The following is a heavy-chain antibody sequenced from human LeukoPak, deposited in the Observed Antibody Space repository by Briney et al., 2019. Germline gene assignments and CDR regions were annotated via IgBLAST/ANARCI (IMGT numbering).Heavy chain of an antibody. D-gene: IGHD1-1*01. CDR2: IKQDGREA. J-gene: IGHJ4*02. CDR3: VRHQATTFDY. Sequence: GGSWRLSWAASGLIFSSSGLTGFAKAPGKGLEWVANIKQDGREAYYVDSVAGRFTISRDNTKHSLYLQMNGLRDEDTAVYYCVRHQATTFDYWGQGTLVTVSS. CDR1: GLIFSSSG. V-gene: IGHV3-7*01.